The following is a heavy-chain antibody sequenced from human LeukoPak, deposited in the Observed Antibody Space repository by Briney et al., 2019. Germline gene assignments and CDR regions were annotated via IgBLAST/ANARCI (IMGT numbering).Heavy chain of an antibody. V-gene: IGHV3-23*01. CDR3: AKDGSSSPPPNWFDP. D-gene: IGHD6-13*01. CDR1: GFTFSSYA. J-gene: IGHJ5*02. CDR2: ISGSGGST. Sequence: GGSLRLSCAASGFTFSSYAMSWVRQAPGKGLEWVSAISGSGGSTYYADSVKGRFTISRDNSRNTLYLQMNSLRAEDTAVYYCAKDGSSSPPPNWFDPWGQGTLVTVSS.